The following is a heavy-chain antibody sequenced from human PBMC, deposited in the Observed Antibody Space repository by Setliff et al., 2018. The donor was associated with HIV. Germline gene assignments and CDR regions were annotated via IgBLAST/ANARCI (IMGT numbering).Heavy chain of an antibody. V-gene: IGHV4-61*02. CDR2: LDTSGST. CDR1: GGSISSGSHY. CDR3: AREKTVDYYDSIDAFDI. J-gene: IGHJ3*02. D-gene: IGHD3-22*01. Sequence: SETLSLTCTVSGGSISSGSHYWSWIRQPAGKGLEWIGRLDTSGSTNYNPSLKRRVAISVDTSKNQFSVKLSSVSAADTAVYHCAREKTVDYYDSIDAFDIWDQGTMVTVSS.